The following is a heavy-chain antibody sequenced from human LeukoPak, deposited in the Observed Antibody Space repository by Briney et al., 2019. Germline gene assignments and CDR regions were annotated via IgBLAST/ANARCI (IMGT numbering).Heavy chain of an antibody. CDR2: ISYDGSNK. CDR1: GFTFSSYS. V-gene: IGHV3-30*04. CDR3: ARGRNGYNVNDY. D-gene: IGHD5-24*01. J-gene: IGHJ4*02. Sequence: HPGGSLRLSCAASGFTFSSYSMHWVRQAPGKGLEWVAVISYDGSNKYYADSVRGRFTISRDNSKNTLYLQMNSLRGEDTAVYYCARGRNGYNVNDYWGQGILVTVSS.